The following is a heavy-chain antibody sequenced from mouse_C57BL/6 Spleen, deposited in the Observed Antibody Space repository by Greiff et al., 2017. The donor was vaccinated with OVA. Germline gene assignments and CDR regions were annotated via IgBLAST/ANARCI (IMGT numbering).Heavy chain of an antibody. CDR2: INPGSGGT. Sequence: QVKLQQSGAELVRPGTSVKVSCKASGYAFTNYLIEWVKQRPGQGLEWIGVINPGSGGTNYNEKFKGKATLTADKSSSTAYMQLSSLTSEDAAVYICAREGLGFDYWGQGTTLTVSS. V-gene: IGHV1-54*01. D-gene: IGHD4-1*01. CDR3: AREGLGFDY. CDR1: GYAFTNYL. J-gene: IGHJ2*01.